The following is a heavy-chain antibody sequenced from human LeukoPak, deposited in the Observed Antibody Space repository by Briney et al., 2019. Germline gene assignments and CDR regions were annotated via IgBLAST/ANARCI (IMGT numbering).Heavy chain of an antibody. V-gene: IGHV4-4*02. D-gene: IGHD1-26*01. J-gene: IGHJ4*02. CDR3: TRESGAFSPFGF. CDR1: GGSIITTNW. Sequence: PSGTLSLTCAVSGGSIITTNWWSWVRQPPGKGLEWIGEVHLNGDTHYNPSRGSRVSMSIDKSKNHMSLKLTSVTAADTAIYYCTRESGAFSPFGFWGQGTLVTVSS. CDR2: VHLNGDT.